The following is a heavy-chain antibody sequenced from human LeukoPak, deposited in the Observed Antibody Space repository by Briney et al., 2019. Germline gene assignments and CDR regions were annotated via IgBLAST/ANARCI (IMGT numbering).Heavy chain of an antibody. J-gene: IGHJ4*02. D-gene: IGHD3-22*01. V-gene: IGHV3-15*01. CDR2: IKSRTDSGTT. CDR1: GFTFDNAW. CDR3: TTDSHYDGRTYYHPIGY. Sequence: GGSLRLSCVASGFTFDNAWMSWVRQAQGKGLEWVGRIKSRTDSGTTDYAAPVKGRFIISRDDSKNTLYLQMNSLKTEDTAVYYCTTDSHYDGRTYYHPIGYWGQGTLVTVAS.